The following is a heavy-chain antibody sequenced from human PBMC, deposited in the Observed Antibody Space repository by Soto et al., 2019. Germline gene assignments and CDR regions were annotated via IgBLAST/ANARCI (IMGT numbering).Heavy chain of an antibody. J-gene: IGHJ6*03. Sequence: LEILSLTCTVSGGSIISYYWSWIRQPPGKGLEWIGYIYYSGSTNYNPSLKSRVTISVDTSKNQFSLKLSSVTAADTAVYYCARDSRVGSSWYLNYYYYYMDVWGKGTTVTVSS. V-gene: IGHV4-59*01. CDR2: IYYSGST. CDR3: ARDSRVGSSWYLNYYYYYMDV. CDR1: GGSIISYY. D-gene: IGHD6-13*01.